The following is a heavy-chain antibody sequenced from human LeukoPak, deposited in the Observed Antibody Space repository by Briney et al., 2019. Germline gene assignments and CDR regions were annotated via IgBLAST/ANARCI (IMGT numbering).Heavy chain of an antibody. CDR1: GGSVSSGSYY. D-gene: IGHD3-3*01. CDR3: ERLTAVLRFLEWLPAGGMDV. CDR2: IYYSGPT. Sequence: PSETLSLTCTVSGGSVSSGSYYWSWIRQPPGKGLEWIGYIYYSGPTNYNVSLKSRVSISVDTSKNHFSLKLSSVTAADTAVYYCERLTAVLRFLEWLPAGGMDVWGQGTTVTVSS. V-gene: IGHV4-61*03. J-gene: IGHJ6*02.